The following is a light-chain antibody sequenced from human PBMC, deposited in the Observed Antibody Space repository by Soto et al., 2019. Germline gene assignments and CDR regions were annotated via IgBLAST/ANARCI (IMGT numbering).Light chain of an antibody. CDR1: QSGSGN. Sequence: EIVMRQSPATLSVSPGERATRXXRASQSGSGNVAWYQQKPGKAPRAXSDRASTRATGIPARFSGSGSGTEFTLTISRLEPEDFAVYLCQQYPNGTLTFGQGTKVENK. CDR2: RAS. V-gene: IGKV3-15*01. J-gene: IGKJ1*01. CDR3: QQYPNGTLT.